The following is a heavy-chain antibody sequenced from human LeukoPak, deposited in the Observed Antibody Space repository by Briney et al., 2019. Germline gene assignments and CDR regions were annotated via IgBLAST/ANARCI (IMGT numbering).Heavy chain of an antibody. CDR2: IYPGDSDT. J-gene: IGHJ4*02. CDR1: GYSFTSYW. Sequence: GESLKISCKGSGYSFTSYWIGWVRQMPGKGLEWMGIIYPGDSDTRYSPSFQGQVTISADKSISTAYLQWSSLKASDTAMYYCARHGIAARLHCTNGVCYPDYWGQGTLVTVSS. CDR3: ARHGIAARLHCTNGVCYPDY. D-gene: IGHD2-8*01. V-gene: IGHV5-51*01.